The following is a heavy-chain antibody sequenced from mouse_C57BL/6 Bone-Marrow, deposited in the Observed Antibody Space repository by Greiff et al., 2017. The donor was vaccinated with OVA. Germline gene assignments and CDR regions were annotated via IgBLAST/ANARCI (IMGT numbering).Heavy chain of an antibody. CDR2: ISDGGSYT. Sequence: EVKVVESGGGLVKPGGSLKLSCAASGFTFSSYAMSWVRQTPEKRLEWVATISDGGSYTYYPDNVKGRFTISRDNAKNNLYLQMSHLKSEDTAMYYCARPYYSNLGYFDVWGTGTTVTVSS. J-gene: IGHJ1*03. V-gene: IGHV5-4*03. CDR1: GFTFSSYA. D-gene: IGHD2-5*01. CDR3: ARPYYSNLGYFDV.